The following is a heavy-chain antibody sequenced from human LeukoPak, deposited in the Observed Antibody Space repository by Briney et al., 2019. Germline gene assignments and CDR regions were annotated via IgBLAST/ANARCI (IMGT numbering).Heavy chain of an antibody. CDR1: GGSFSGYY. CDR3: AGSQYDILTGTFDY. D-gene: IGHD3-9*01. J-gene: IGHJ4*02. Sequence: SETLSLTCAVYGGSFSGYYWSWIRQPPGKGLEWIGYIYYSGITNYSPSLKSRVTISVDTSKNQFSLKVSSMTAADTAVYYCAGSQYDILTGTFDYWGQGALVTVSS. CDR2: IYYSGIT. V-gene: IGHV4-59*08.